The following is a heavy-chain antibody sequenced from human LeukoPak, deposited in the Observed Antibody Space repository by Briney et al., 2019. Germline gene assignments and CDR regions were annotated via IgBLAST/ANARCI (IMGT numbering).Heavy chain of an antibody. Sequence: ASVKVSCKASGYTFTGYYMHWVRQAPGQGLEWMGWINPNSGGTNYAQKCQGTVTMTTDPSPSTAYMELRSLRSDDTAVYYCARGGYSGSYYLLDYWGQGTLVTVSS. J-gene: IGHJ4*02. CDR3: ARGGYSGSYYLLDY. D-gene: IGHD1-26*01. V-gene: IGHV1-2*02. CDR1: GYTFTGYY. CDR2: INPNSGGT.